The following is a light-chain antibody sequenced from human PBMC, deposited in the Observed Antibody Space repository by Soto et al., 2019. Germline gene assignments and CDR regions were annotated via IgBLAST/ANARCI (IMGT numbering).Light chain of an antibody. V-gene: IGLV2-14*03. CDR1: TNDVAAYNY. CDR3: SSYTNTNTVV. CDR2: EVS. Sequence: QSVLAQPASVSGSPGQSITISCTGTTNDVAAYNYISWYQQHPGKVPKLMIYEVSNRPSGVSSRFSGSKSGNTASLTISGLQAEDEADYYCSSYTNTNTVVFGGGTKLTVL. J-gene: IGLJ2*01.